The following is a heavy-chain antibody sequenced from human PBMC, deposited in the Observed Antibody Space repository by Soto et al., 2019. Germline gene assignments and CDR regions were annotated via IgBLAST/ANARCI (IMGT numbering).Heavy chain of an antibody. CDR2: MSGGGDTR. CDR3: TRVGKVSWFFDS. J-gene: IGHJ4*02. CDR1: GFIFSDFA. V-gene: IGHV3-23*01. D-gene: IGHD2-15*01. Sequence: PGGSLRLSCVVSGFIFSDFAMTWVRLTPGAGLEWVSPMSGGGDTRYYTGSVKGRLTISRDNSKNTLYLDIDSLRAEDTARYYCTRVGKVSWFFDSWGPGTLVTVSS.